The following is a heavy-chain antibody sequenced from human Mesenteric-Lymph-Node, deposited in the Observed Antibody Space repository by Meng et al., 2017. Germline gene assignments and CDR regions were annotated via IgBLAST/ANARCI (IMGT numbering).Heavy chain of an antibody. Sequence: KVSCKASGYSFPIFWIGWVRQMPGKGLEWMGIIYPDDSDTAYSPSFQGQVTISADKSTNTAYLYWSSLKASDTAMYYCARYKYDILTGYYPLVDYWGQGKLVTVSS. D-gene: IGHD3-9*01. V-gene: IGHV5-51*01. CDR2: IYPDDSDT. CDR1: GYSFPIFW. J-gene: IGHJ4*02. CDR3: ARYKYDILTGYYPLVDY.